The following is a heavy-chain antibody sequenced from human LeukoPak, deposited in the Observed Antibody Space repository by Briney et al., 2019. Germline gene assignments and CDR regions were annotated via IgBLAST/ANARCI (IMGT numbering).Heavy chain of an antibody. J-gene: IGHJ4*02. CDR2: IFYDGTIQ. V-gene: IGHV3-33*03. D-gene: IGHD3-16*01. CDR3: AKDGGLMTTAFDY. Sequence: PGGSLRLSCAASGFTFTHYAMHWVRQTPGKGLEWVAVIFYDGTIQYYSDSVKGRFTISRDNSKNTLYLQMNSLRAEDTALYYCAKDGGLMTTAFDYWGQGTLVTVSS. CDR1: GFTFTHYA.